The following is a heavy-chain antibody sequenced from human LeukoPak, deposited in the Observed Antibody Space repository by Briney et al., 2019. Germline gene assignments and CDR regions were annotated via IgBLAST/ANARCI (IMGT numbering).Heavy chain of an antibody. CDR3: ARDRSSNGYLDY. J-gene: IGHJ4*02. Sequence: SETLSLTCTVSGASISSGGFFWSWIRQHPGKGLEWIGNIYYSGNTDYNPSLKSRVTISVDTSKNQFSLKLSPVTAADTAVYYCARDRSSNGYLDYWGQGTLVTVSS. CDR2: IYYSGNT. CDR1: GASISSGGFF. D-gene: IGHD5-18*01. V-gene: IGHV4-31*03.